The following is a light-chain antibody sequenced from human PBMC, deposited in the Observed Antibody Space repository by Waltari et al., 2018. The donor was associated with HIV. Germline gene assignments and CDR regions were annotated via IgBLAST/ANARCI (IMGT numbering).Light chain of an antibody. CDR1: QSVSSNY. Sequence: DIVLTQTPDTLSLSPGERSALSCRAKQSVSSNYLAWYQQKPCQAPRLLIYGASSRATGIPDTFSGSGSGTDFTLTLIRLEPDDFAVYYCQQYGSPPYTFGQGTKLEIK. J-gene: IGKJ2*01. CDR3: QQYGSPPYT. CDR2: GAS. V-gene: IGKV3-20*01.